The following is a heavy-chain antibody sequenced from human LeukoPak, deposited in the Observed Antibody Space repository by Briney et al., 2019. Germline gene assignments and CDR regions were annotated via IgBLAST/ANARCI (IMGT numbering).Heavy chain of an antibody. CDR2: INHSGST. V-gene: IGHV4-34*01. CDR3: ARDTVVPAAQQYYFDY. CDR1: GGSFCGYY. J-gene: IGHJ4*02. D-gene: IGHD2-2*01. Sequence: SETLSLSCAVSGGSFCGYYWSWICQPPGKGREWFGEINHSGSTNYNPSLRSRVTISVDTSKNQFSLKLSSVTAADTAVYYCARDTVVPAAQQYYFDYWGQGTLVTVSS.